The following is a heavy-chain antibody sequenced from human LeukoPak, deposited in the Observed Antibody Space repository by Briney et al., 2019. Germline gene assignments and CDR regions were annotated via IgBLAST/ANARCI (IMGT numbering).Heavy chain of an antibody. CDR1: GGSISRYS. D-gene: IGHD1-26*01. CDR3: ARRIVGSTSVDYFDY. V-gene: IGHV3-66*04. CDR2: ISSGGTT. Sequence: ETLSLTCTVSGGSISRYSWSWVRQAPGKGLEWVSVISSGGTTYYADSVKGRFTISRDNSKNTLSLQMNSLRAEDTAVYYCARRIVGSTSVDYFDYWGQGTLVTVSS. J-gene: IGHJ4*02.